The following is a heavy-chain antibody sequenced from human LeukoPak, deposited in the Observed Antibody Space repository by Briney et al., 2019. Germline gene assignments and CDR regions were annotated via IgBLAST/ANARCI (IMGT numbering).Heavy chain of an antibody. Sequence: PGGSLRLSCAASGFTFSSYTMNWVRQAPRKGLEWVSSISSGSNYIYYADSMKGRFTISRDNAKNSLYLQMNSLRADDTAVYFCARVARRGGYLDYWGQGALVTVSS. CDR2: ISSGSNYI. J-gene: IGHJ4*02. D-gene: IGHD6-25*01. CDR1: GFTFSSYT. V-gene: IGHV3-21*01. CDR3: ARVARRGGYLDY.